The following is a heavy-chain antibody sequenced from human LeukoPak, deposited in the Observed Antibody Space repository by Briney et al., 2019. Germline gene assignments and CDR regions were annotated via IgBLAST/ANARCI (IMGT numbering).Heavy chain of an antibody. J-gene: IGHJ4*02. D-gene: IGHD3-10*01. V-gene: IGHV1-18*01. CDR2: ISAYNGNT. Sequence: GASVKVSCKASGYTFTSYGISWVRQAPGQGLEWMGWISAYNGNTNYAQKLQGRVTMTTDTSTSTAYIELRSLRSDDTAVYYCARDQVRYYYGSGSSSNFGYWGQGTLVTVSS. CDR3: ARDQVRYYYGSGSSSNFGY. CDR1: GYTFTSYG.